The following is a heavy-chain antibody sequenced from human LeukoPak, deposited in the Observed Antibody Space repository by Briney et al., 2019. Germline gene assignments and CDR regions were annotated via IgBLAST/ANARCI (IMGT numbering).Heavy chain of an antibody. Sequence: SETLSLTCAVSGYSISSGYYWGWIRQPPGKGLERIGSIYHSGSTYYNPSLKSRVTISVDTSKNQFSLKLSSVTAADTAVYYCASLKAFSHCSSTSCYATDYCYYMDVWGKGTTVTVSS. J-gene: IGHJ6*03. CDR3: ASLKAFSHCSSTSCYATDYCYYMDV. D-gene: IGHD2-2*01. V-gene: IGHV4-38-2*01. CDR1: GYSISSGYY. CDR2: IYHSGST.